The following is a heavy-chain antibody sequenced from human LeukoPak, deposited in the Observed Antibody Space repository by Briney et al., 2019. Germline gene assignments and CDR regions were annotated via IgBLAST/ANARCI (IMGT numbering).Heavy chain of an antibody. CDR1: GFTFSNFW. D-gene: IGHD6-13*01. Sequence: PGESLRLSCTASGFTFSNFWMGWVRQAPGKGLEWVANIKQDETEKFYLGSVKGRFTISRDNAKNTLYLQMSSLRAEDTAVYYCVKEGAPASGWYRRGAFDIWGQGTMVTVSS. J-gene: IGHJ3*02. CDR3: VKEGAPASGWYRRGAFDI. V-gene: IGHV3-7*01. CDR2: IKQDETEK.